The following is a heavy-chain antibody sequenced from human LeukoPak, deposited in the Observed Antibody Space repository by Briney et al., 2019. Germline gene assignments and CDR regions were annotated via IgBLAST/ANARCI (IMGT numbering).Heavy chain of an antibody. CDR2: ISSSSSYI. J-gene: IGHJ4*02. D-gene: IGHD6-19*01. CDR1: GFTFSSYS. CDR3: ARVQLLTYSSGWYEFDY. V-gene: IGHV3-21*01. Sequence: GGSLRLSCAASGFTFSSYSMNWVRQAPGKGLEWVSSISSSSSYIYYADSVKGRFTISRDNANNSLYLQMNSLRAEDTAVYYCARVQLLTYSSGWYEFDYWGQGTLVTVSS.